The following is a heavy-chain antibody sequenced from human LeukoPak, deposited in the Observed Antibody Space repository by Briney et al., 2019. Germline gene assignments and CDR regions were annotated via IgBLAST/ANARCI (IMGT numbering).Heavy chain of an antibody. CDR2: IWYDGSKK. CDR3: ARDPYGHYGDYAFDI. V-gene: IGHV3-33*01. CDR1: GFTFSSHG. D-gene: IGHD4-17*01. Sequence: GGSLRLSCAASGFTFSSHGMHWVCQAPGKGLEWVAMIWYDGSKKYYGDSVKGRFTVSRDNSKNTVDLQMNSLRVEDTAVYYCARDPYGHYGDYAFDIWGQGTLVTVSS. J-gene: IGHJ3*02.